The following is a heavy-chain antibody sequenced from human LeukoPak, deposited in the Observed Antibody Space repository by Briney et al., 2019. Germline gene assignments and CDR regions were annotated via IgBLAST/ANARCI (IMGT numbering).Heavy chain of an antibody. CDR2: INWNGGST. Sequence: GGSLRLSCATSGFTFDDYGMSWVRQAPGKGLEWVSGINWNGGSTGYADSVKGRLTISRDNSKNTLYLQMNTLRGEDTAVYYCARDLEDSSPFGAFDMWGQGTMVTVSS. CDR3: ARDLEDSSPFGAFDM. V-gene: IGHV3-20*04. D-gene: IGHD3-22*01. CDR1: GFTFDDYG. J-gene: IGHJ3*02.